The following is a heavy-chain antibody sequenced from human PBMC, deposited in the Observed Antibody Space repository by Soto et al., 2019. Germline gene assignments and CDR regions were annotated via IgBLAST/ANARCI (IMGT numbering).Heavy chain of an antibody. CDR2: IYYSGST. Sequence: SETLSLTCTVSGGSISTFYWTWILQYPEKGLEWLGNIYYSGSTNYSPSLNSRLTISLDTSKNQFSLKLRSVTAADTAVYYCARESRCVNGACGNVFDIWGRGTKVTVSS. J-gene: IGHJ3*02. V-gene: IGHV4-59*12. D-gene: IGHD2-8*01. CDR3: ARESRCVNGACGNVFDI. CDR1: GGSISTFY.